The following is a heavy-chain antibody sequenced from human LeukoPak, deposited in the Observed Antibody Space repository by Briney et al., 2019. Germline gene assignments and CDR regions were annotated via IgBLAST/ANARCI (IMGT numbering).Heavy chain of an antibody. V-gene: IGHV3-30*18. J-gene: IGHJ4*02. CDR1: GFTFSSYG. CDR3: AKDFVTGFRGVIWGYFDY. Sequence: GRSLRLSCAASGFTFSSYGMHWVRQAPGKGLEWVAVISYDGSNKYYADSVKGRFTISRDNSKNTLYLQMNSLRAEDTAVYYCAKDFVTGFRGVIWGYFDYWGQGTLVTVSS. CDR2: ISYDGSNK. D-gene: IGHD3-10*01.